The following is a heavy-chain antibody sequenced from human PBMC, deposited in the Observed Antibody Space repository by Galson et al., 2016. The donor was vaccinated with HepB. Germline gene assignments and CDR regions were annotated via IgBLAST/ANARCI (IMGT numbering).Heavy chain of an antibody. D-gene: IGHD1-26*01. J-gene: IGHJ3*02. CDR3: ARDRYSGSYYVGAFDI. CDR1: GYTFTGYY. V-gene: IGHV1-2*02. Sequence: SVKVSCKASGYTFTGYYMHWVRQAPGQGLEWMGWINPDSGVTSYAQKFQGRVTMTRDTSISTVYMELSRLKSNDTAIYYCARDRYSGSYYVGAFDIWGQGTMVTVS. CDR2: INPDSGVT.